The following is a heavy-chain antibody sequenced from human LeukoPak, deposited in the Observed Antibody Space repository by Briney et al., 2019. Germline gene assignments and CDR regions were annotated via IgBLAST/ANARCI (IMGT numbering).Heavy chain of an antibody. J-gene: IGHJ6*03. CDR2: IYHSGRT. CDR3: ARVEEGYGSGRRGNFYYYYMDV. CDR1: GYSISSGYY. D-gene: IGHD3-10*01. V-gene: IGHV4-38-2*02. Sequence: SETLSLTCTVSGYSISSGYYWGWIRQPPGKGLEWIGSIYHSGRTFYNPSLKSRVTISVDTSKNQFSLKLSSMTTADTAVYYCARVEEGYGSGRRGNFYYYYMDVWGKGTTVTISS.